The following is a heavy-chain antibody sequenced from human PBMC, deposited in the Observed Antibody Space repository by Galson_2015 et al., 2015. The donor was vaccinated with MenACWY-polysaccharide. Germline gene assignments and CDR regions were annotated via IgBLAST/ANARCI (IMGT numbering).Heavy chain of an antibody. V-gene: IGHV4-34*01. CDR2: VNHSGNT. CDR3: ARGDFWSGSPWDF. Sequence: TLSLTCAVNGGSFSDYYWTWIRQAPGMRPEWIGEVNHSGNTNYTPSLKSRVTISVDTSKNQFSLKLTSVTVADTAVYYCARGDFWSGSPWDFWGQGTLVTVSS. CDR1: GGSFSDYY. D-gene: IGHD3-3*01. J-gene: IGHJ4*02.